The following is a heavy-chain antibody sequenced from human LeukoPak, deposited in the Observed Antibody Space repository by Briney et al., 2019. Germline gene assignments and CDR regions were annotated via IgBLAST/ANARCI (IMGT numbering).Heavy chain of an antibody. Sequence: GGSLRLSCAASGFTFSSYAMSWVRQAPGKGLEWVSAISGSGGSTYYADSVKGRFTISRDNAKNSLYLQMNSLRAEDTAVYYCARDGARDYYDSSGYYRFDYWGQGTLVTVSS. CDR2: ISGSGGST. V-gene: IGHV3-23*01. CDR3: ARDGARDYYDSSGYYRFDY. J-gene: IGHJ4*02. D-gene: IGHD3-22*01. CDR1: GFTFSSYA.